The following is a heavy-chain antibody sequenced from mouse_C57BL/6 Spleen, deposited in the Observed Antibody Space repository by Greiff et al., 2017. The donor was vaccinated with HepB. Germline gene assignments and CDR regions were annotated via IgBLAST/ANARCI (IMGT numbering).Heavy chain of an antibody. J-gene: IGHJ2*01. D-gene: IGHD1-1*01. V-gene: IGHV1-5*01. CDR3: TREDYYGSSFYYFDY. CDR1: GYTFTSYW. Sequence: EVQLQQSGTVLARPGASVKMSCKTSGYTFTSYWMHWVKQRPGQGLEWIGAIYPGNSDTSYNQKFKGKAKLTAVTSASTAYMELSSLTNEDSAVYYCTREDYYGSSFYYFDYWGQGTTLTVSS. CDR2: IYPGNSDT.